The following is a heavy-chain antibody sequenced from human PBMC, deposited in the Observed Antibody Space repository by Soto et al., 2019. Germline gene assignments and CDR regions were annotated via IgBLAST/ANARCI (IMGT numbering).Heavy chain of an antibody. CDR2: VKSKADGGTT. D-gene: IGHD6-19*01. Sequence: GGSLRLSCAASGFTFYNAWMNWVRQAPGKGLEWVGRVKSKADGGTTDYAAPVKGRFTISRDDSKDTVYLQMNSLTTEDTALYYCATRISVSDRSFDYWGQGTLDTVSS. CDR3: ATRISVSDRSFDY. V-gene: IGHV3-15*01. CDR1: GFTFYNAW. J-gene: IGHJ4*02.